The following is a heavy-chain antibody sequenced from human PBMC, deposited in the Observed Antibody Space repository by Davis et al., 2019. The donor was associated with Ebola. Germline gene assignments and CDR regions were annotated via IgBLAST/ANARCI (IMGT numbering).Heavy chain of an antibody. Sequence: GESLKISCAASGFTFRSYWMSWVRQAPGKGLEWVAKIKEDGSEKLEVDSVKGRFTISRDNAKDSLYLQMNSLRAEDTAVYYCVKGMAVVVGATPPPTGHYYAVDVWGQGATVTVS. J-gene: IGHJ6*02. CDR3: VKGMAVVVGATPPPTGHYYAVDV. D-gene: IGHD2-15*01. CDR2: IKEDGSEK. CDR1: GFTFRSYW. V-gene: IGHV3-7*01.